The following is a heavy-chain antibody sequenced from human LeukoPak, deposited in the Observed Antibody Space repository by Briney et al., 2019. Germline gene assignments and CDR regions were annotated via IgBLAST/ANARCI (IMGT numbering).Heavy chain of an antibody. J-gene: IGHJ4*02. CDR1: GYSFTSYW. V-gene: IGHV5-51*01. CDR3: ARGRGYCSGGSCHDLDY. D-gene: IGHD2-15*01. Sequence: PGESLKISCRGSGYSFTSYWIAWVRQMPGKGLEWMGIIYPGDSDTRYSPSFQGQVTISADKSISTAYLQWSSLKASDTAMYYCARGRGYCSGGSCHDLDYWGQGTLVTVSS. CDR2: IYPGDSDT.